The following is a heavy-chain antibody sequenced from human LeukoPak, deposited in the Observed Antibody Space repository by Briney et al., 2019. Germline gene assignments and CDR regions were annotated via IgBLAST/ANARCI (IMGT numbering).Heavy chain of an antibody. CDR3: ARRTAATAGIDY. J-gene: IGHJ4*02. CDR2: INTDGRAP. D-gene: IGHD6-13*01. Sequence: PGRSLRLSCAVLGINFRSSWIHWVRQAPGKGLVWVSLINTDGRAPTYGDSAKGRFTVPRDNDKNTPFLDMDALRARAPAVYYCARRTAATAGIDYWGQGTLVTVSS. V-gene: IGHV3-74*01. CDR1: GINFRSSW.